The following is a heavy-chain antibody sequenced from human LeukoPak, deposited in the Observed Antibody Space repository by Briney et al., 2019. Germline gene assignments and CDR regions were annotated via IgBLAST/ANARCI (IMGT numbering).Heavy chain of an antibody. J-gene: IGHJ4*02. CDR3: ARGRLNGNVDF. Sequence: ASVKVSCKTSGYTFTGYDVNWVRQAAGQGFEWMGWMHPNSGDTGYAHNLQGRITITRDSSTATVFMELSSLRSEDTAMYYCARGRLNGNVDFWGQGTLVTVSS. D-gene: IGHD1-20*01. V-gene: IGHV1-8*01. CDR1: GYTFTGYD. CDR2: MHPNSGDT.